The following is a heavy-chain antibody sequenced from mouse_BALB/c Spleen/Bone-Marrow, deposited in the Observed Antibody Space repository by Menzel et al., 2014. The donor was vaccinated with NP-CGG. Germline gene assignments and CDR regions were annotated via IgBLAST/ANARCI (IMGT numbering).Heavy chain of an antibody. CDR1: GNTFTSYD. D-gene: IGHD1-2*01. CDR2: IFPGDSTT. V-gene: IGHV1S56*01. Sequence: VQLQQSGVELVKPGASVKLSCKASGNTFTSYDINWVRQRPEQGLEWIGWIFPGDSTTKYNEKFKGKATLTTDKSSSTVHMQLSRLTSEDSAVYFCVRSRLRDWSLDVWGAGTTVTISS. J-gene: IGHJ1*01. CDR3: VRSRLRDWSLDV.